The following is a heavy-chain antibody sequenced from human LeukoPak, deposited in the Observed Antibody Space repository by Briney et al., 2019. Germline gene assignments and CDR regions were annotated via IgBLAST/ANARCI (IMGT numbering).Heavy chain of an antibody. Sequence: PGGSLRLSCAASGFTFSSYSMNWVRQAPGKGLEWVSSISSSSSYIYYADSVKGRFTVSRDNSKNTLFLQMNSLRAEDTAVYYCAKDGGLWVSAHWGDSWGRGTLVTVSS. CDR2: ISSSSSYI. CDR1: GFTFSSYS. D-gene: IGHD7-27*01. CDR3: AKDGGLWVSAHWGDS. J-gene: IGHJ4*02. V-gene: IGHV3-21*04.